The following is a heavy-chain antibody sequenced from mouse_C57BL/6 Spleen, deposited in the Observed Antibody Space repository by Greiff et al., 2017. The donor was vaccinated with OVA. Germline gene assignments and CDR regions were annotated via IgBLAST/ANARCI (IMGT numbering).Heavy chain of an antibody. CDR1: GYTFTSYW. J-gene: IGHJ4*01. CDR2: IDPSDSYT. V-gene: IGHV1-69*01. Sequence: VKLQQPGAELVMPGASVKLSCKASGYTFTSYWMHWVKQRPGQGLEWIGEIDPSDSYTNYNQKFKGKSTLTVDKSSSTAYMQLSSLTSEDSAVYYCARRDYSYAMDYWGQGTSVTVSS. D-gene: IGHD1-1*01. CDR3: ARRDYSYAMDY.